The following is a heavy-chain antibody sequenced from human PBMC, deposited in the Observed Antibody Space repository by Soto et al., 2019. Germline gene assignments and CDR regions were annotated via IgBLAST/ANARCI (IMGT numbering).Heavy chain of an antibody. D-gene: IGHD5-18*01. CDR3: ARVQLWGRVGFDY. J-gene: IGHJ4*02. CDR1: GGSFSGYY. V-gene: IGHV4-34*01. Sequence: PSETLSLTCAVYGGSFSGYYWSWIRQPPGKGLEWIGEINHSGSTNYNPSLKSRVTISVDTSKNQFSLKLSSVTAADTAVYYCARVQLWGRVGFDYWGQGTLVTVSS. CDR2: INHSGST.